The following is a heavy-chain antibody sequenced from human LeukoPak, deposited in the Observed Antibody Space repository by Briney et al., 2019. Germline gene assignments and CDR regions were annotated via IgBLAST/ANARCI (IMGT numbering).Heavy chain of an antibody. J-gene: IGHJ4*02. D-gene: IGHD4-23*01. CDR2: IKEDGSEK. CDR1: GFTFSSYW. CDR3: ARDYGGNSVY. V-gene: IGHV3-7*01. Sequence: GGSLRLSCAASGFTFSSYWMSWVRQAPGKGREWVAKIKEDGSEKYYVDSVKGRFTISRDNAKNSLYLQMNSLRAEDTAMYYCARDYGGNSVYWGQGTLVTVSS.